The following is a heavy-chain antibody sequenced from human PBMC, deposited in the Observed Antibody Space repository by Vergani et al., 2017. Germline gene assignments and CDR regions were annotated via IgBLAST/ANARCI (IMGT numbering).Heavy chain of an antibody. CDR3: ARGGSVVTTSYWYFDL. CDR1: GFTFSSYE. J-gene: IGHJ2*01. Sequence: EVQLVESGGGLVQPGGSLRLSCAASGFTFSSYEMNWVRPAPGKGLEWVSYISSSGSTIYYADSVKGRFTISRDNAKNSLYLQMNSLRAEDTAVYYCARGGSVVTTSYWYFDLWGRGTLVTVSS. CDR2: ISSSGSTI. D-gene: IGHD4-23*01. V-gene: IGHV3-48*03.